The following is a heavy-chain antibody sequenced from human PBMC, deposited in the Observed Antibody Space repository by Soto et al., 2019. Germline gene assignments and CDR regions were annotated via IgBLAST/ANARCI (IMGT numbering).Heavy chain of an antibody. Sequence: ASVKVSCKASGYTFTSHYIHWVRQAPGQGLEWMGFINPSGGSTTYAQKFQGRVTMTRDTSTSTVYMELSSLRSEDTAVYYCARDYGDFEGYAMDVWGQGTTVTVSS. CDR1: GYTFTSHY. J-gene: IGHJ6*02. V-gene: IGHV1-46*01. CDR2: INPSGGST. D-gene: IGHD4-17*01. CDR3: ARDYGDFEGYAMDV.